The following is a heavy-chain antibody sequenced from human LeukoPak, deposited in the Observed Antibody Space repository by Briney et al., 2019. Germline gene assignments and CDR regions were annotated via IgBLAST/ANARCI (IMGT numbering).Heavy chain of an antibody. V-gene: IGHV4-59*08. D-gene: IGHD6-19*01. CDR2: IYYSGST. CDR3: ARTHSSGWSGSYWYFDL. J-gene: IGHJ2*01. CDR1: GASIRSYY. Sequence: SETLSLTXTVSGASIRSYYWSWIRQPPGKGLQWIGNIYYSGSTNYNPSLKSRVTISADTSKNQFSLKLSSVTAADTAVYYCARTHSSGWSGSYWYFDLWGRGTLVTVSS.